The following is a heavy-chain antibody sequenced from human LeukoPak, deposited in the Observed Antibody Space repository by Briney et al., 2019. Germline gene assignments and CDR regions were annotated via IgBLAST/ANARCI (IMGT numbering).Heavy chain of an antibody. CDR3: ARGEMATIPTIDY. D-gene: IGHD5-24*01. CDR2: ISSSSSYI. Sequence: PGGSLRLSCAASGFTFSSYSMNWVRQAPGKGLEWVSSISSSSSYIYYADSVKGRFTISRDNAKNSLYLQMNSLRAEDTAVYYCARGEMATIPTIDYWGQGTLVTVSS. J-gene: IGHJ4*02. CDR1: GFTFSSYS. V-gene: IGHV3-21*01.